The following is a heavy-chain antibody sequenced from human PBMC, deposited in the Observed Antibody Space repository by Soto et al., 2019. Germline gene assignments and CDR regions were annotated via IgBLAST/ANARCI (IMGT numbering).Heavy chain of an antibody. V-gene: IGHV1-18*01. Sequence: ASVKVPCKASGYTFTSYCVGWVRQSPGQGLEWMGWISAYNGKTNYAQKLQGRVTMTTNTSTSTAYMELRSLRSEDTAVYYCARVYYDFWSGYYKGAGNSYMDVWGKGTTVNVSS. CDR3: ARVYYDFWSGYYKGAGNSYMDV. CDR1: GYTFTSYC. D-gene: IGHD3-3*01. CDR2: ISAYNGKT. J-gene: IGHJ6*03.